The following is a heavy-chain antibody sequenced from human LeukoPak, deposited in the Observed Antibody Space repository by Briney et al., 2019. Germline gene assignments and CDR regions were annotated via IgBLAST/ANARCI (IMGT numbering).Heavy chain of an antibody. J-gene: IGHJ4*02. D-gene: IGHD2-2*01. CDR3: AKLGWLGYCSSTSCPLGY. CDR1: GFSFSSYA. Sequence: PGGSLRLSCAASGFSFSSYAMSWVRQAPGKGLEWVSGISYSGGSTYYTDSVQGRLTISRDNSKNTLYLEMSSLRVEDTAVYYCAKLGWLGYCSSTSCPLGYWGQGTLVTVSS. CDR2: ISYSGGST. V-gene: IGHV3-23*01.